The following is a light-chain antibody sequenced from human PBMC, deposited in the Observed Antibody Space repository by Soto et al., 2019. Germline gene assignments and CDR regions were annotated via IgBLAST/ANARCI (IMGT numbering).Light chain of an antibody. CDR3: QQYGNSPGIT. CDR1: QGVGSKF. CDR2: AAS. Sequence: EIALTQSPGTLSLSPGERATLSCRASQGVGSKFLAWYQQKPGQAPRLLIYAASTRATGIPDRFSGSGFGTDFTLTISRLEPEDFAVYYCQQYGNSPGITFGQGTRLEIE. J-gene: IGKJ5*01. V-gene: IGKV3-20*01.